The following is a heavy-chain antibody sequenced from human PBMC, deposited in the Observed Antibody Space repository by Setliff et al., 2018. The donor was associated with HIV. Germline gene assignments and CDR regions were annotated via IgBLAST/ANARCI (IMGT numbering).Heavy chain of an antibody. J-gene: IGHJ6*02. CDR1: GGSITRTPYY. CDR3: AREGDGRINIIRGVESYFYYGMDV. Sequence: PSETLSLTCTVSGGSITRTPYYWGWIRQPPGKGLEWIGSIHHSGTAYDNPSLKSRVTISVDPSKNQFSLKLSSVTAADTAVYYCAREGDGRINIIRGVESYFYYGMDVWGQGTTVTVSS. V-gene: IGHV4-39*02. CDR2: IHHSGTA. D-gene: IGHD3-10*01.